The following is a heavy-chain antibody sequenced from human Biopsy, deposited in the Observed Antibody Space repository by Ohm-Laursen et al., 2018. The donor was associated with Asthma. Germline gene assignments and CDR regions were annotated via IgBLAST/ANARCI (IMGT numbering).Heavy chain of an antibody. CDR3: ARLPYGSGSFFDF. CDR1: GYTFTSYW. CDR2: IFPDDSDT. V-gene: IGHV5-51*01. D-gene: IGHD3-10*01. Sequence: ESLKISCKTSGYTFTSYWIGWVRQMPGKGLEWMAIIFPDDSDTIYSPSFQGQVTISADKSISTVYLQWSSLKASDTAKYYCARLPYGSGSFFDFWGQGTQVTVAS. J-gene: IGHJ4*02.